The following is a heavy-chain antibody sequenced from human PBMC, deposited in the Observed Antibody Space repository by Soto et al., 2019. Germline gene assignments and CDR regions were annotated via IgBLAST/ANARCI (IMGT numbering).Heavy chain of an antibody. Sequence: ASVKFSCKASGYTFTSYDINWVRQATGQGLEWMGWMNPNSGNTGYAQKFQGRVTMTRNTSISTAYMELSSLRSEDTAVYYCARDYLRLRSNRAWFDPWGQGTLVTVSS. CDR1: GYTFTSYD. D-gene: IGHD4-17*01. V-gene: IGHV1-8*01. CDR3: ARDYLRLRSNRAWFDP. J-gene: IGHJ5*02. CDR2: MNPNSGNT.